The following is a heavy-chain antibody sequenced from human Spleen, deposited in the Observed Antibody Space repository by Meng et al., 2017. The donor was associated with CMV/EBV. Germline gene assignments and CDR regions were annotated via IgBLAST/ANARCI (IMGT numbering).Heavy chain of an antibody. J-gene: IGHJ5*02. D-gene: IGHD2-21*02. Sequence: GCGPGLGKPSETLSLPGPVSGGSISSYYWSWIRQPAGKGLEWIGRIYTSGSTNYNPSLKSRVTMSVDTSKNQFSLKLSSVTAADTAVYYCARDPPYCGGDCGWFDPWGQGTLVTVSS. CDR2: IYTSGST. V-gene: IGHV4-4*07. CDR3: ARDPPYCGGDCGWFDP. CDR1: GGSISSYY.